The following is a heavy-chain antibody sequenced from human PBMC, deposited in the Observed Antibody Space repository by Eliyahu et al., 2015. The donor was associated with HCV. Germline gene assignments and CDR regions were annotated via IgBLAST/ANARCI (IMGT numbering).Heavy chain of an antibody. D-gene: IGHD3-10*01. J-gene: IGHJ4*02. CDR1: GFTFSNAW. CDR3: TSVALWFGEYFDY. Sequence: EVQLVESGGGLVKPGGSLRLSXAASGFTFSNAWMNWVRQAPGKGLEWVGRIKSKTDGGTTDYAAPVKGRFTISRDDSKNTLYLQMNSLKTEDTAVYYCTSVALWFGEYFDYWGQGTLVTVSS. V-gene: IGHV3-15*07. CDR2: IKSKTDGGTT.